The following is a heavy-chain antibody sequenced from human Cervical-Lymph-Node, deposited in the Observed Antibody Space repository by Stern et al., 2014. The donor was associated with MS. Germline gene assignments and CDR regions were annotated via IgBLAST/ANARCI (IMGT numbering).Heavy chain of an antibody. J-gene: IGHJ4*02. D-gene: IGHD1-26*01. CDR2: INTKTGVP. CDR1: GYTFTDYG. Sequence: QMQLVQSGSELKKPGASVKVSCKTSGYTFTDYGINWVRQSPGQGLEWMGWINTKTGVPTYAQAFTGRFLFSFDTSVSTAYLHINSLKADDTAVYFCARLRVGDITRDYWGQGTLVIVS. CDR3: ARLRVGDITRDY. V-gene: IGHV7-4-1*02.